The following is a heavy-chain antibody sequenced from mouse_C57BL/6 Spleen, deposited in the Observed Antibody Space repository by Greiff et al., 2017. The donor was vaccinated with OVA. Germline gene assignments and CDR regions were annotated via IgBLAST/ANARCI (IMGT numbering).Heavy chain of an antibody. V-gene: IGHV1-55*01. J-gene: IGHJ3*01. CDR2: IYPGSGST. Sequence: QVQLQQPGAELVKPGASVKMSCKASGYTFTSYWITWVKQRPGQGLEWIGDIYPGSGSTNYNEKFKSKATLTVDKSSSTAYMQLSSLTSEDSAVYYCAQLAWFAYWGQGTLVTVSA. D-gene: IGHD4-1*02. CDR1: GYTFTSYW. CDR3: AQLAWFAY.